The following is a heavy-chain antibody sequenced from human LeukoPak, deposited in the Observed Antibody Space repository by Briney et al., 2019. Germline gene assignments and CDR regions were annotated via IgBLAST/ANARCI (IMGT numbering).Heavy chain of an antibody. CDR1: GGSISSSNW. J-gene: IGHJ4*02. D-gene: IGHD2-2*01. V-gene: IGHV4-4*02. Sequence: SETLSLTCAVSGGSISSSNWWSWVRQPPGKGLEWIGEIYHSGSTNYNPSLKSRVTMSVDTSKNQFSLKLFSVTAADTAVYYCARDARGSSHLDYWGQGTLVTVSS. CDR2: IYHSGST. CDR3: ARDARGSSHLDY.